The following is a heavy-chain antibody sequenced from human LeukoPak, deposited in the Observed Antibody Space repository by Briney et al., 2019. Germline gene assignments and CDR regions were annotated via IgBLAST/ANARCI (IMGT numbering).Heavy chain of an antibody. D-gene: IGHD2-2*01. CDR3: ARGRDVVVVPAADFDY. CDR1: GDGVSRKNIA. CDR2: IYYNSRWYN. V-gene: IGHV6-1*01. Sequence: SQTLSLTCAISGDGVSRKNIAWNWIRQSPSRGLEWLGRIYYNSRWYNECAVSMRSRITISPDTSKNQFSLQLNSVTPEDTALYYCARGRDVVVVPAADFDYWGQGILVTVSS. J-gene: IGHJ4*02.